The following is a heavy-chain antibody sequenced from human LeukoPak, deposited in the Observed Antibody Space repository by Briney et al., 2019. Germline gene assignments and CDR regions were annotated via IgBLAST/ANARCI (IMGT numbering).Heavy chain of an antibody. D-gene: IGHD6-13*01. CDR3: ARGAAGALDY. CDR1: GDTVSSNSAA. V-gene: IGHV6-1*01. CDR2: TYYRSKWYR. J-gene: IGHJ4*02. Sequence: SQTLSLTCDISGDTVSSNSAAWNWIRQSPSRGLEWLGRTYYRSKWYRYYGPFVKGRITINPDTSKNQFSLQLISVTPEDTAVYYCARGAAGALDYWGQGTLVTVSS.